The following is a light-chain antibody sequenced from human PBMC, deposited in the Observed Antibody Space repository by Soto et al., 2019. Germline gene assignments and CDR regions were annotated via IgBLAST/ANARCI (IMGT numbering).Light chain of an antibody. CDR3: SSYTTSITLYV. Sequence: QSVQTQPASVSGSPGQSITISCTGTSSDVGGYNYVSWYQQHPGKAPKLMIYEVSNRPSGVSNRFSGSKSGNTASLTISGLQVEDEADYYCSSYTTSITLYVFGTGTKVTVL. CDR1: SSDVGGYNY. J-gene: IGLJ1*01. V-gene: IGLV2-14*01. CDR2: EVS.